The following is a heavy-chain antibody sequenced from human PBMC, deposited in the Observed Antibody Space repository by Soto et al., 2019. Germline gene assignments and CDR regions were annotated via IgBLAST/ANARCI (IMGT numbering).Heavy chain of an antibody. Sequence: GGPLSPPGAPPVFTLSSSGIGWVRQAPGKGLEWVSDIIDSGGSTYYADAVKGRFTISRDNSKSTLHLQMNSLRAEDTAVYYCGKGRSYYYYYGVDVWGQGTRVTVSS. V-gene: IGHV3-23*01. J-gene: IGHJ6*02. CDR1: VFTLSSSG. D-gene: IGHD1-26*01. CDR2: IIDSGGST. CDR3: GKGRSYYYYYGVDV.